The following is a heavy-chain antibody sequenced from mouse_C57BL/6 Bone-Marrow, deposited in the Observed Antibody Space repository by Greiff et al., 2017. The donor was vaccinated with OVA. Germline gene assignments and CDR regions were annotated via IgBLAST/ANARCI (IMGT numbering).Heavy chain of an antibody. V-gene: IGHV10-1*01. D-gene: IGHD1-1*01. Sequence: EVKVVESGGGLVQPKGSLKLSCAASGFSFNTYAMNWVRQAPGKGLEWVARIRSKSNNYATYYADSVKDRFTISRDDSESMLYLQMNNLKTEDTAMYYCVRHRTTDEHCAMDYWGQGTSVTVSS. J-gene: IGHJ4*01. CDR1: GFSFNTYA. CDR2: IRSKSNNYAT. CDR3: VRHRTTDEHCAMDY.